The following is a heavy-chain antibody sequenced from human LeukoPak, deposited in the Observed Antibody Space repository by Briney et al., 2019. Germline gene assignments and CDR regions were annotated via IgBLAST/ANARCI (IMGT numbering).Heavy chain of an antibody. D-gene: IGHD3-3*01. Sequence: GGSLRLSCAASGFTFSSYAMSWVRQAPGKGLEWVSAISGSGGSTYYADSVKGRFTISRDNSKNTLYLQMNSLRAEDTAVYYCAKAGFFAWSGYYVYWGQGTLVTVSS. CDR1: GFTFSSYA. CDR3: AKAGFFAWSGYYVY. CDR2: ISGSGGST. V-gene: IGHV3-23*01. J-gene: IGHJ4*02.